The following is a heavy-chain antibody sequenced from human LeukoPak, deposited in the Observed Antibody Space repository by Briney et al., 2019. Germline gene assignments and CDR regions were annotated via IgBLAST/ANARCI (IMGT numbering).Heavy chain of an antibody. CDR1: GGSFSGYY. D-gene: IGHD3-3*01. Sequence: SETLSLTCAVYGGSFSGYYWSWIRQPPGKGLEWIGEINHSGSTNYNPSLKSRVTISVDTSKNQFSLKLSSVTAADTAVYYCARRLRDFCSGYQFDYWGQGTLVTVSS. CDR2: INHSGST. J-gene: IGHJ4*02. V-gene: IGHV4-34*01. CDR3: ARRLRDFCSGYQFDY.